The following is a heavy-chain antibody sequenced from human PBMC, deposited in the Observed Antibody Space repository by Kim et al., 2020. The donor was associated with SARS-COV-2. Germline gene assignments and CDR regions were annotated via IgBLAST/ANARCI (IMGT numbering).Heavy chain of an antibody. J-gene: IGHJ4*02. CDR3: ARVPYDFWSGYSVRYFDY. CDR1: GFTFSSYS. Sequence: GGSLRLSCAASGFTFSSYSMNWVRQAPGKGLEWVSYISSSSSTIYYADSVKGRFTISRDNAKNSLYLQMNSLRAEDTAVYYCARVPYDFWSGYSVRYFDYWGQGTLVTVSS. V-gene: IGHV3-48*04. D-gene: IGHD3-3*01. CDR2: ISSSSSTI.